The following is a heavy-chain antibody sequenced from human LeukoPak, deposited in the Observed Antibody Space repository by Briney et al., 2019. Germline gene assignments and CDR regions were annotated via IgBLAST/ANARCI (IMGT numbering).Heavy chain of an antibody. J-gene: IGHJ3*02. CDR1: GGSFSGYY. CDR3: ARDLDTAMGGSGAFGI. Sequence: PSETLSLTCAVYGGSFSGYYWSWIRQPPGKGLEWIGEINHSGSTNYNPSLKSRVTISVDTSKNQFSLKLSSVTAADTAVYYCARDLDTAMGGSGAFGIWGQGTMVTVSS. CDR2: INHSGST. V-gene: IGHV4-34*01. D-gene: IGHD5-18*01.